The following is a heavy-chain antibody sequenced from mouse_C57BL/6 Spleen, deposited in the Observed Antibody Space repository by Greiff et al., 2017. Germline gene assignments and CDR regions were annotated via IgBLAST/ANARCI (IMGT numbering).Heavy chain of an antibody. Sequence: QVQLQQPGAELVKPGASVKLSCKASGYTFTSYWMQWVKQRPGQGLEWIGEIDPSDSYTNSNQKFKGKATLTVEPSSSTAYMQLSSLTSEDSSVYYCARGTMVTTDGFAYWGQGTLVTVSA. J-gene: IGHJ3*01. CDR2: IDPSDSYT. D-gene: IGHD2-2*01. V-gene: IGHV1-50*01. CDR3: ARGTMVTTDGFAY. CDR1: GYTFTSYW.